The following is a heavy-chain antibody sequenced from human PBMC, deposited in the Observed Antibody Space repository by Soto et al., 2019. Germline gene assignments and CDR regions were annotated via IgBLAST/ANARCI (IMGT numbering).Heavy chain of an antibody. CDR3: ARGGYYYDSSGYFVHAFDI. D-gene: IGHD3-22*01. CDR2: ISSSSSTI. J-gene: IGHJ3*02. CDR1: GFTFSSYS. Sequence: EVQLVESGGGLVQPGGSLRLSCAASGFTFSSYSMNWVRQAPGKGLEWVSYISSSSSTIYYADSVKGRFTISRDNAKNSLYLQMNSLRDEDTAVYYCARGGYYYDSSGYFVHAFDIWGQGTMVTVSS. V-gene: IGHV3-48*02.